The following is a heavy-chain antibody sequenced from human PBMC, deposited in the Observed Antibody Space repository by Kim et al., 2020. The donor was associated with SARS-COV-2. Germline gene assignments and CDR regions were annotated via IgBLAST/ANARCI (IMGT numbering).Heavy chain of an antibody. CDR2: INHSGST. Sequence: SETLSLTCAVYGGSFSGYYWSCIRQPPGKGLEWIGEINHSGSTNYNPSLKSRVTISVDTSKNQFSLKLSSVTAADTAVYYCARGKSSTTFGVRYYYGVDVWGQGTTVTVS. D-gene: IGHD3-3*01. CDR3: ARGKSSTTFGVRYYYGVDV. V-gene: IGHV4-34*01. CDR1: GGSFSGYY. J-gene: IGHJ6*02.